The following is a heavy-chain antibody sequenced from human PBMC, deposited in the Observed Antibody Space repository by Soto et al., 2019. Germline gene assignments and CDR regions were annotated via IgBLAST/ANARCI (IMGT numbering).Heavy chain of an antibody. D-gene: IGHD3-3*01. J-gene: IGHJ4*02. CDR3: ARGDSEWPSDY. CDR2: ISAYNGNT. CDR1: GYTFTNYG. Sequence: ASVKVSCKASGYTFTNYGISWVRQAPGQGLEWMGWISAYNGNTNYAQKFQGRVTMTTDTSTSTAYLELRSLTSDDTAVYYCARGDSEWPSDYWGQGTLVTVSS. V-gene: IGHV1-18*01.